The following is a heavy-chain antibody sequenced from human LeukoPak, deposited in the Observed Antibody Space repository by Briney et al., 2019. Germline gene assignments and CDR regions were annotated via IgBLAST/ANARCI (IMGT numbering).Heavy chain of an antibody. CDR2: IIPIFGTA. Sequence: SVKVSCKASGYTFTSYGISWVRQAPGQGLEWMGGIIPIFGTANYAQKFQGRVTITTDESTSTAYMELSSLRSEDTAVYYCARDPAAFGGGYYDYWGQGTLVTVSS. CDR3: ARDPAAFGGGYYDY. V-gene: IGHV1-69*05. J-gene: IGHJ4*02. CDR1: GYTFTSYG. D-gene: IGHD3-16*01.